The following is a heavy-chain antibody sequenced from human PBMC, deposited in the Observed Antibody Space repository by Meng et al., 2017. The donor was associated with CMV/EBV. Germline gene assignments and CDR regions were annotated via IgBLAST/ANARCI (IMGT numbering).Heavy chain of an antibody. CDR2: ISSSSSSTI. V-gene: IGHV3-48*04. CDR3: VSRAYCGGYCFDAFDI. D-gene: IGHD2-21*01. Sequence: GGSLRLSCAASGFTFSSYSMNWVRQAPGKGLEWVSYISSSSSSTIYYAASVKGRFTISRDNAKNSLYLQMIRLTAEDTAVYYCVSRAYCGGYCFDAFDIWGQGTMVTVSS. CDR1: GFTFSSYS. J-gene: IGHJ3*02.